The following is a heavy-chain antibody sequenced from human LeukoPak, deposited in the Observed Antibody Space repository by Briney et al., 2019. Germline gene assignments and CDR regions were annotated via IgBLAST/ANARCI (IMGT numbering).Heavy chain of an antibody. V-gene: IGHV3-30-3*01. J-gene: IGHJ4*02. Sequence: GRSLRLSCAASEFTFSSYAFPWVRQAPGKGLEWVAFISYDGSNKFYADSVKGRFTISRDNAKNSLYLQMNSLRAEDTAVYYCARDLNYGDYAGDYWGQGTLVTVSS. CDR1: EFTFSSYA. D-gene: IGHD4-17*01. CDR2: ISYDGSNK. CDR3: ARDLNYGDYAGDY.